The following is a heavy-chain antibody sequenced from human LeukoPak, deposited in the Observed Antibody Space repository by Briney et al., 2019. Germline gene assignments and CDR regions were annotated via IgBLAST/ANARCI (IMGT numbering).Heavy chain of an antibody. V-gene: IGHV3-7*01. CDR2: IKQDGSEK. J-gene: IGHJ5*02. Sequence: YPGGSLRLSCAASGFTFSFYWMSWVRQAPGKGLEWVANIKQDGSEKYYVDSVKGRFTISRDNAQNSLYLQMNSLRAEDTAIYHCARGGFCDGDCYSPWGQGTLVTVSS. D-gene: IGHD2-21*02. CDR1: GFTFSFYW. CDR3: ARGGFCDGDCYSP.